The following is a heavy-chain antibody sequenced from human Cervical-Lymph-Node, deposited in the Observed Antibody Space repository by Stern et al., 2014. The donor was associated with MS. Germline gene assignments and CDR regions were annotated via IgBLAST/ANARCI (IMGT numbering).Heavy chain of an antibody. D-gene: IGHD5-18*01. J-gene: IGHJ4*02. CDR1: GGSFSGYY. Sequence: QVQLQQWGAGLLKPSETLSLTCAVYGGSFSGYYWSWIRQPPGKGLEWIGEINHSGSTTYNPSLKSRVTISVDTSKNQFSLKLSSVTAADTAVYYCARGGLGGYSYGSWLHSPQAFDYWGQGTLVTVSS. CDR2: INHSGST. V-gene: IGHV4-34*01. CDR3: ARGGLGGYSYGSWLHSPQAFDY.